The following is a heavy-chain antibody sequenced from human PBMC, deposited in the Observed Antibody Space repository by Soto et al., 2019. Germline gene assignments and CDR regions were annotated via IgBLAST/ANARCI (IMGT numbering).Heavy chain of an antibody. J-gene: IGHJ4*02. CDR3: VKDTLGGMTPVFMPGPD. V-gene: IGHV3-30*18. D-gene: IGHD2-2*01. CDR1: GLTFSTYG. CDR2: ISNDVRNI. Sequence: VQLVESGGGVVQPGRSLRLSCAASGLTFSTYGFHWVRQAPGKGLEWVAVISNDVRNIHYAESVEGQFTISRDNSKNTLYLQMNSLRPNDTAVYYCVKDTLGGMTPVFMPGPDWGQGTLVTVSS.